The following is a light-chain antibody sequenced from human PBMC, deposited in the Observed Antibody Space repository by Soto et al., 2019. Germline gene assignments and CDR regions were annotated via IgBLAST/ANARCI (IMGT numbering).Light chain of an antibody. Sequence: QAVVTQPPSVSAAPGQKVTISCSGSSSNIGNNYVSWYQQLPGTAPKLLIYDNNKRPSGIPDRCSGSKSGTSATLGITGLQTGDEADYYWGTWDSSLSAVVFGGGTQLTVL. CDR1: SSNIGNNY. CDR3: GTWDSSLSAVV. J-gene: IGLJ2*01. CDR2: DNN. V-gene: IGLV1-51*01.